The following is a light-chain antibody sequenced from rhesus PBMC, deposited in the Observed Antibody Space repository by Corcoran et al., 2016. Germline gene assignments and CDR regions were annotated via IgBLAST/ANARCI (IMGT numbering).Light chain of an antibody. CDR1: SSDLGSYNH. V-gene: IGLV2S7*01. Sequence: QSVPTQPPSVSGSPGQSVTISCTGSSSDLGSYNHVSWYQQHPGKAPKLIIYDVSERPSGVSDRFSGSKSGHTASLAIPGLQAEDVADYYCCSYTTSSTFVFGSGTGLAVL. CDR2: DVS. J-gene: IGLJ6*01. CDR3: CSYTTSSTFV.